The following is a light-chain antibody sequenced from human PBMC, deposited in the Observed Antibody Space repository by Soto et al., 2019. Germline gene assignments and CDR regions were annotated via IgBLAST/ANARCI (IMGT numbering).Light chain of an antibody. V-gene: IGLV2-14*01. CDR2: EVN. CDR1: SSDIGASNY. Sequence: QSALTQPASVSGSPGQSITISCTGTSSDIGASNYVSWYQQHLGKAPKVMIYEVNNRPSGVSNRFSGSKSGNTASLTISGLQAEDEADYYCSSYTANSVTLYVFGTGTKVTVL. J-gene: IGLJ1*01. CDR3: SSYTANSVTLYV.